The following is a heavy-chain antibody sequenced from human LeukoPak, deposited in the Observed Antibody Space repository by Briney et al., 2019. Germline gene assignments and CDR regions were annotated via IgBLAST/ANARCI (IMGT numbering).Heavy chain of an antibody. CDR1: GFTFSSYA. V-gene: IGHV3-23*01. CDR2: ISGSGGST. J-gene: IGHJ4*02. D-gene: IGHD2-2*01. CDR3: AKAHCSSTSCSRADN. Sequence: QSGGSLRLSCAASGFTFSSYAMSWVRQAPGKGLEWVSAISGSGGSTYYADSVKGRATISRVQSTNTVYLQMNSLRADDTAVYYCAKAHCSSTSCSRADNWGQGTLVTVSS.